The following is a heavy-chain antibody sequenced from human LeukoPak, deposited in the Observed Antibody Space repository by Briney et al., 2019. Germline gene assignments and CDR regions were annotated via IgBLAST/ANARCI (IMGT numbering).Heavy chain of an antibody. V-gene: IGHV1-46*01. J-gene: IGHJ6*02. CDR1: GYTFTSYG. D-gene: IGHD3-22*01. CDR2: INPSGGST. CDR3: ARGSPYYYDSSGYPPYYYYGMDV. Sequence: GASVKVSCKASGYTFTSYGISWVRQAPGQGLEWMGIINPSGGSTSYAQKFQGRVTMTRDTSTSTVYMELSSLRSEDTAVYYCARGSPYYYDSSGYPPYYYYGMDVWGQGTTVTVSS.